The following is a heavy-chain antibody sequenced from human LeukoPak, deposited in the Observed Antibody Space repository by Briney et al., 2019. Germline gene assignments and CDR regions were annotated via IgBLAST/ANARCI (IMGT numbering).Heavy chain of an antibody. CDR2: ISAYNGNT. Sequence: ASVKVSCKASGYTFTSYGISWLRQAPVQGLEWMGWISAYNGNTNYAQKLQGRVTMTTDTSTSTAYTELRSLRSDDTAVYYCARVNGPRTSYYDFWSGYSPADYWGQGTLVTVSS. J-gene: IGHJ4*02. V-gene: IGHV1-18*01. CDR3: ARVNGPRTSYYDFWSGYSPADY. D-gene: IGHD3-3*01. CDR1: GYTFTSYG.